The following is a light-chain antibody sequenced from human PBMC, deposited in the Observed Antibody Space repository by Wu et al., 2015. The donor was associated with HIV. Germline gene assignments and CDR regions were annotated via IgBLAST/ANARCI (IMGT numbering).Light chain of an antibody. CDR2: DAS. CDR1: QSVSGT. J-gene: IGKJ5*01. CDR3: QQHNKWPLT. V-gene: IGKV3-11*01. Sequence: EIVLTQSPATLSFSPGETATLSCRASQSVSGTLAWYQRKPGQPPGLLIYDASTRATGIPARFSGSGSVTDFTLTISSLEPEDFALYYCQQHNKWPLTFGQGTRLEIK.